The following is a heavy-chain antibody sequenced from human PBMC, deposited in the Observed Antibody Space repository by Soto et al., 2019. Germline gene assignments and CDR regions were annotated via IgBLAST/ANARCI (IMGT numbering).Heavy chain of an antibody. D-gene: IGHD3-10*01. CDR2: INPSGGST. V-gene: IGHV1-46*01. Sequence: GASVKVSCKASGYTFTSYYMHWVRQAPGQGLEWMGIINPSGGSTSYAQKFQGRVTMTRDTSTSTVYMELSSLRSEATAVYYCARGGSDGSRFLYGMDVWGQGTTVTVSS. CDR1: GYTFTSYY. J-gene: IGHJ6*02. CDR3: ARGGSDGSRFLYGMDV.